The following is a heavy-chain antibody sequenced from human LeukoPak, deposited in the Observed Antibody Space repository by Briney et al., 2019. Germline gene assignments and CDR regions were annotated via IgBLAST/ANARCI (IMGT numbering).Heavy chain of an antibody. V-gene: IGHV1-69*05. Sequence: ASVKVSCKASGGTFSSYAISWVRQAPGQGLEWMGGIIPIFGTANYAQKLQGRVTMTTDTSTSTAYMELRSLRSDDTAVYYCARPYCSGGSCYILDYWGQGTLVTVSS. CDR1: GGTFSSYA. CDR3: ARPYCSGGSCYILDY. J-gene: IGHJ4*02. CDR2: IIPIFGTA. D-gene: IGHD2-15*01.